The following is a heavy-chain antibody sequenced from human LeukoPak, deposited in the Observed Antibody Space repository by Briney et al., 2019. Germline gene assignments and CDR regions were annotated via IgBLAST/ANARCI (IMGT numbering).Heavy chain of an antibody. J-gene: IGHJ5*02. D-gene: IGHD6-13*01. CDR2: MNPNSGNT. Sequence: GASVKVSCKASGYTFTSYDINWVRQATGQGLEWMGWMNPNSGNTGYAQKFQGRVTMTRNTSISTAYMELSSLRSEDTAVYYCARAHETQQLYWFDPWGQGARVTVSS. CDR3: ARAHETQQLYWFDP. V-gene: IGHV1-8*01. CDR1: GYTFTSYD.